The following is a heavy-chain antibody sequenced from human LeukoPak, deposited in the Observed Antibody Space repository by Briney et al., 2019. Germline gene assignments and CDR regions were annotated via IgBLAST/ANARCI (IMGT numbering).Heavy chain of an antibody. J-gene: IGHJ6*02. CDR1: GGIFTSYA. Sequence: ASVKVSCKASGGIFTSYAIHWVRQAPGQGLEWMGWISAYNGNTNYAQKLQGRVTMTTDTSTSTAYMELRSLRSDDTAVYYCARDIKYSSGWYGDYYGMDVWGQGTTVTVSS. CDR3: ARDIKYSSGWYGDYYGMDV. D-gene: IGHD6-19*01. V-gene: IGHV1-18*01. CDR2: ISAYNGNT.